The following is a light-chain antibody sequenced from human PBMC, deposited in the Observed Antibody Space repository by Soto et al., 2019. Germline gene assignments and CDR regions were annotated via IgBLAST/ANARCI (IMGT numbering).Light chain of an antibody. J-gene: IGLJ2*01. V-gene: IGLV1-44*01. CDR1: SSNLGSNS. Sequence: QSVLTQPPSASGTPGQRVTISCSGSSSNLGSNSVTWYQQFPGTAPKLLIYSNNERPSGVPDRFSGSKSGTSASLAISGLQSEDEADFYCAAWDDSVNGVVFGGGTQLTVL. CDR2: SNN. CDR3: AAWDDSVNGVV.